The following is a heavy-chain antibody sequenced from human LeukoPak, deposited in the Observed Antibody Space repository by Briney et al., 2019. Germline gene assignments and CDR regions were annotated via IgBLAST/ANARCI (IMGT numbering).Heavy chain of an antibody. CDR1: GFHFSSYG. CDR3: AKPDITGTPYYFDY. Sequence: GSLRLSRVGSGFHFSSYGKQRVRQAPGKGLEGGAVISYDGSNKYYADSVKGRFTISRDNSKNTLYLQMNSLRAEDTAVYYCAKPDITGTPYYFDYWGQGTLVTVSS. V-gene: IGHV3-30*18. J-gene: IGHJ4*02. CDR2: ISYDGSNK. D-gene: IGHD1-7*01.